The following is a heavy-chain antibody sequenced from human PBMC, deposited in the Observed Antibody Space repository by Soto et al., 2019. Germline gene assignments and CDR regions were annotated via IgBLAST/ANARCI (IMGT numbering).Heavy chain of an antibody. Sequence: QVQLVQSGAEVRKPGASVKVSCKASGYSFTTFAMHWVRQAPGQRLEWMGWINGGNGDTRYSQRFQGRVTITRDTSASTGNLQLGSLGSEDTAVYYCARGAEIARGGDHFFYGMDVWGQGTTVIVSS. CDR1: GYSFTTFA. CDR3: ARGAEIARGGDHFFYGMDV. CDR2: INGGNGDT. J-gene: IGHJ6*02. V-gene: IGHV1-3*01. D-gene: IGHD3-10*01.